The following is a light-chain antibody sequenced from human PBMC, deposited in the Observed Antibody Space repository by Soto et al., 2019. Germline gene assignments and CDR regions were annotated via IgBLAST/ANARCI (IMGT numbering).Light chain of an antibody. Sequence: QSVLTQPASVSGSPGQSITISCTGTSSDVGSYNYVSWYQQHPGTAPKLMIYEVSTRPSGVSYRFSGSKSGNTASLTISGLQDEDEADYYCSSFAATHTYIFGTGTKVTVL. CDR3: SSFAATHTYI. J-gene: IGLJ1*01. CDR1: SSDVGSYNY. CDR2: EVS. V-gene: IGLV2-14*01.